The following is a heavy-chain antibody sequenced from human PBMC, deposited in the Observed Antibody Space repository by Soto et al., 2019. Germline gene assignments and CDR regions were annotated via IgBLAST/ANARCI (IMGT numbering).Heavy chain of an antibody. J-gene: IGHJ4*02. V-gene: IGHV3-74*01. CDR2: INSDGNST. CDR3: ARRSTHFDY. CDR1: GFTFSPFW. Sequence: EVQLVESGGGLVQPGGSLRLSCAASGFTFSPFWMHWVRQVPGKGPVWVSRINSDGNSTSYADSVKGRFTIFRVNAKNTMYMQMNSLTAEDTVVYCCARRSTHFDYWGQGTLVSVSS. D-gene: IGHD2-2*01.